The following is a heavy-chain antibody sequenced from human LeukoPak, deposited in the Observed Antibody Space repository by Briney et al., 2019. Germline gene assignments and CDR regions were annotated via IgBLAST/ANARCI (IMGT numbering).Heavy chain of an antibody. D-gene: IGHD5-18*01. V-gene: IGHV4-59*01. CDR3: ARGINGYSYGPYYGMDV. J-gene: IGHJ6*02. Sequence: SETLSLTCTVSGGSISSYYWSWIRQPPGKGLEWIGYIYYSGSTNYNPSLRSRVNISVDTSKNQFSLKLSSVTAADTAVYYCARGINGYSYGPYYGMDVWGQGTTVTVSS. CDR2: IYYSGST. CDR1: GGSISSYY.